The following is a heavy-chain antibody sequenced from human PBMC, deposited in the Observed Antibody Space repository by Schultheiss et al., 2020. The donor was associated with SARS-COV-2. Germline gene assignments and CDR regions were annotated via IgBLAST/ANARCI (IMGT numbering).Heavy chain of an antibody. CDR1: GFTFSYYG. Sequence: GGSLRLSCAASGFTFSYYGMHWVRQAPGKGLEWVANKKQDGSEKYYVDSVKGRFTISRDNSKNSLYLQMNSLRAEDTAVYYCARAGRMAATYYFDYWGQGTLVTVSS. V-gene: IGHV3-7*02. D-gene: IGHD2-15*01. CDR2: KKQDGSEK. CDR3: ARAGRMAATYYFDY. J-gene: IGHJ4*02.